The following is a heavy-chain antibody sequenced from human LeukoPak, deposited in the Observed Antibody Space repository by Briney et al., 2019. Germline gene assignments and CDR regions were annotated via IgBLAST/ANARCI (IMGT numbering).Heavy chain of an antibody. V-gene: IGHV4-34*01. CDR2: INHSGST. CDR1: GGSFSGYY. Sequence: SETLSLTCAVYGGSFSGYYWSWIRQPPGKGLEWIGEINHSGSTNYSPSLKSRVTISVDTSKNQFSLKLSSVTAADTAVYYCARDYYYDSSGYSDWGQGTLVTVSS. CDR3: ARDYYYDSSGYSD. J-gene: IGHJ4*02. D-gene: IGHD3-22*01.